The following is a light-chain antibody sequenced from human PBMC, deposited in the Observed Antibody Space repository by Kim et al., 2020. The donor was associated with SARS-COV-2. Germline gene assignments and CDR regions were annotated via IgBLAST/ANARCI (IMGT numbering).Light chain of an antibody. CDR2: SAY. J-gene: IGKJ2*03. CDR1: RCISTY. V-gene: IGKV1-39*01. Sequence: SACVGDRVTLPCRASRCISTYLNWYQHKPGKASQLLIHSAYNLPYGVPSRFSGSGSGTDFTLTISSLQPEDCATYYCQQSYSPLSSFGQGTKLEIK. CDR3: QQSYSPLSS.